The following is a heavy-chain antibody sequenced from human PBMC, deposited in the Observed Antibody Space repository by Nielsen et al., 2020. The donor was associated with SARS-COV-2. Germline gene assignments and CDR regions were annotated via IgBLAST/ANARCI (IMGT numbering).Heavy chain of an antibody. CDR2: ITHGGTT. D-gene: IGHD4-23*01. Sequence: SETLSLTCAVYGGSFSAYCWTWVRQPPGKGLEWIGEITHGGTTNYNPSLKSRVTISLDTSKNQFSLKLYSVTAADTALYYCSRSAINGGNSEFDYWGQGILVTVSS. V-gene: IGHV4-34*01. CDR3: SRSAINGGNSEFDY. J-gene: IGHJ4*02. CDR1: GGSFSAYC.